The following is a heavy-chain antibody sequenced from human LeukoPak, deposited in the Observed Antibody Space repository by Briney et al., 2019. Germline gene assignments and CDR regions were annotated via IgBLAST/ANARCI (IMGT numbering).Heavy chain of an antibody. CDR1: GYTFTSYG. V-gene: IGHV1-2*02. D-gene: IGHD2-2*02. CDR2: INPNSGGI. Sequence: GASVKVSCKASGYTFTSYGISWVRQAPGQGLEWMGWINPNSGGINYAQKFQGRVTMTRDTSISAAYMELSRLRSDDTAVYYCARDGGDIVVVPAAIPLGYFDLWGRGTLVTVSS. J-gene: IGHJ2*01. CDR3: ARDGGDIVVVPAAIPLGYFDL.